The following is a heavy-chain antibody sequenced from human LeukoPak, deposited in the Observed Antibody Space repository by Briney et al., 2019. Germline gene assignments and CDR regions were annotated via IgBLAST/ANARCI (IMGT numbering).Heavy chain of an antibody. CDR3: ARNYRPDFDC. J-gene: IGHJ4*02. D-gene: IGHD3-10*01. V-gene: IGHV4-39*07. Sequence: PSEALSLTCTVSGGSISSSSYYWGWIRQPPGKGLEWIGSIYYSGSTYYNPSLKSRVTISVDTSKNQFSLQLNSVTPEDTAVYYCARNYRPDFDCWGQGTLVTVSS. CDR1: GGSISSSSYY. CDR2: IYYSGST.